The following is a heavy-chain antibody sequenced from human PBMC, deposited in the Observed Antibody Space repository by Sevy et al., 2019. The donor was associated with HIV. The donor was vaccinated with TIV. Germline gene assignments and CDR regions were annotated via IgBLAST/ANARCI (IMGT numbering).Heavy chain of an antibody. CDR2: IYPSGGT. J-gene: IGHJ5*02. Sequence: SETLSLTCTVSGGSISSGNYYWSWIRQPAGKGLEWIGRIYPSGGTNYNPSLKSRVTMSVDTSKNEFSLKLSSVTAADAALYYCARFTGWFDPWGQGTLVTVSS. V-gene: IGHV4-61*02. CDR3: ARFTGWFDP. CDR1: GGSISSGNYY.